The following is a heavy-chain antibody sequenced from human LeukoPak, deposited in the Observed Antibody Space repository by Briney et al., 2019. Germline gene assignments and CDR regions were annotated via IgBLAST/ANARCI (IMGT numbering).Heavy chain of an antibody. J-gene: IGHJ5*02. D-gene: IGHD2-15*01. CDR1: GGSISSYY. V-gene: IGHV4-59*01. CDR2: IYYSGST. CDR3: ARDYCSGGSCYSGIRDFVSKRSNWFDP. Sequence: SETLSLTCTVSGGSISSYYWSWIRQPPGKGLEWIGYIYYSGSTNYNPSLKSRVTISVDTSKNQFSLRLSSVTAADTAVYYCARDYCSGGSCYSGIRDFVSKRSNWFDPWGQGTLVTVSP.